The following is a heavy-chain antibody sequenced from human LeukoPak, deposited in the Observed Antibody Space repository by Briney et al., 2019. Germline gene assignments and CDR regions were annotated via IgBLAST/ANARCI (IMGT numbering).Heavy chain of an antibody. CDR2: IYYSGNT. D-gene: IGHD2-2*01. J-gene: IGHJ5*02. CDR3: ARGCSTTSSNNWFDP. Sequence: SETLSLTCTVSGGSINDYYWSWIRRPPGKELEWIGYIYYSGNTNYNPSFKSRVTISVDTSKNKFFLKLSSVTAADTAVYHCARGCSTTSSNNWFDPWGQGALVTVSS. V-gene: IGHV4-59*01. CDR1: GGSINDYY.